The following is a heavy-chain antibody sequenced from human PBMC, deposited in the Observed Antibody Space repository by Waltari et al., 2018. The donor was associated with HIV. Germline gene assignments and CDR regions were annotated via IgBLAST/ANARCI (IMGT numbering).Heavy chain of an antibody. D-gene: IGHD6-19*01. CDR1: GYTFTSYY. Sequence: QVQLVQSGAEVKKPGASVKVSCKASGYTFTSYYMHWVRQAPAQGLEWMGIINPSGGSTSYAQKFQGRVTMTRDTSTSTVYMELSSLRSEDTAVYYCARDSDVIAVADQGGTFDYWGQGTLVTVSS. CDR2: INPSGGST. V-gene: IGHV1-46*01. CDR3: ARDSDVIAVADQGGTFDY. J-gene: IGHJ4*02.